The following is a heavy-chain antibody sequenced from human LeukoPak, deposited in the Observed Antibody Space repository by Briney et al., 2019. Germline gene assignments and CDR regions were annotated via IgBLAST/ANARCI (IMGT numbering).Heavy chain of an antibody. V-gene: IGHV6-1*01. D-gene: IGHD4-17*01. CDR3: ARARDYGAMFYFDY. CDR2: TYYRSQWLN. J-gene: IGHJ4*02. Sequence: SQTLSLTCDVSGDSVSSNRVAWNWIRQSPSRGLEWLGRTYYRSQWLNDYALSVKSRLTINPDTSKNQFSLHLNSVTPEDAAVYFCARARDYGAMFYFDYWGQGTLVTVSS. CDR1: GDSVSSNRVA.